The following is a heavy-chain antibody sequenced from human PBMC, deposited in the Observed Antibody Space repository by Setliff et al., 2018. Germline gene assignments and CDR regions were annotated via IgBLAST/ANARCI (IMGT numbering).Heavy chain of an antibody. V-gene: IGHV3-73*01. D-gene: IGHD3-10*01. J-gene: IGHJ4*02. CDR2: IRSKANSYAT. CDR1: GFTFSGSA. CDR3: TTPLPSRSGAGQPLDY. Sequence: GGSLRLSCAASGFTFSGSAMHWVRQASGKGLEWVGRIRSKANSYATAYAASVKGRFTISRDDSKNTAYLQMNSLKTEDTAVYYCTTPLPSRSGAGQPLDYWGQGTLVTVSS.